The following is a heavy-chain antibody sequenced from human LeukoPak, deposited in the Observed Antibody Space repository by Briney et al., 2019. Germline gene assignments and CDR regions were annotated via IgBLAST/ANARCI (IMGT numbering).Heavy chain of an antibody. V-gene: IGHV1-2*02. J-gene: IGHJ4*02. CDR2: ISPKSGGT. D-gene: IGHD4-17*01. Sequence: ASVKLSCKASGYTFTDYYIHWVRQAPGQGLEWMGYISPKSGGTKYAQKFQGRVTMTRDTSISTAYMELSRLRSDDTAVYYCARVGGGATVTTVDYWGQGTLVTVSS. CDR3: ARVGGGATVTTVDY. CDR1: GYTFTDYY.